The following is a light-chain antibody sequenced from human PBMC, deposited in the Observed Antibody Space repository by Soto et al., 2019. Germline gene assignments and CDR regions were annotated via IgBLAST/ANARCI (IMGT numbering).Light chain of an antibody. CDR2: EVS. V-gene: IGLV2-14*01. Sequence: QSVLTQPASVSGAPGQSMTISCTGTASDVGTNNYVSWYQQYPGRAPQLIIYEVSQRPSGISDRFFGSKSGDAASLTISGLQAEDEADYYCSSHTTSYTVDVFGTGTKGTVL. J-gene: IGLJ1*01. CDR3: SSHTTSYTVDV. CDR1: ASDVGTNNY.